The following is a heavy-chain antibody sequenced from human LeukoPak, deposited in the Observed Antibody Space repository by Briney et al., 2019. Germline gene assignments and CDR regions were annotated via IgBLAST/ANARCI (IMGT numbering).Heavy chain of an antibody. CDR3: ARKGYGWLRAVHYYYGMDV. Sequence: GASVKVSCKASGYTFTSYDINWVRRATGQGLEWMGWRSTNSGNTGYAQKFQGRVTMTRTTYISTAYMELSSLRSEDTAVYYCARKGYGWLRAVHYYYGMDVWGQGTTVTVSS. CDR1: GYTFTSYD. CDR2: RSTNSGNT. D-gene: IGHD5-12*01. J-gene: IGHJ6*02. V-gene: IGHV1-8*01.